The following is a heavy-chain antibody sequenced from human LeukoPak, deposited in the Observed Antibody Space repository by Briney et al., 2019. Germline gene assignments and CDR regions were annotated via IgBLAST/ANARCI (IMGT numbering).Heavy chain of an antibody. J-gene: IGHJ6*02. V-gene: IGHV4-31*03. CDR3: ARDGMTTVTRDYYYYYYCMDV. CDR2: IYYSGST. D-gene: IGHD4-17*01. CDR1: GGSISSGGYY. Sequence: SETLSLICTVSGGSISSGGYYWSWIRQHPGKGLERIGYIYYSGSTYYNPSLKSRVTISVDTSKNQFSLKLSSVTAADTAVYYCARDGMTTVTRDYYYYYYCMDVWGQGTTVTVSS.